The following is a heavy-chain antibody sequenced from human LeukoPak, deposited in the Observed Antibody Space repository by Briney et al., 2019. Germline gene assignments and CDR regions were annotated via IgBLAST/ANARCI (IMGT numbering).Heavy chain of an antibody. Sequence: GGSLRLSCAASGFTFDDYTMHWVRQAPGKGLAWVSLISWDGGSTYYADSVKGRFTISRDNSKNSLYLQMSSLRTEDTALYYCAKDYGMSRIAYYIDYWGQGTLVTVSS. V-gene: IGHV3-43*01. D-gene: IGHD1-1*01. CDR2: ISWDGGST. CDR3: AKDYGMSRIAYYIDY. CDR1: GFTFDDYT. J-gene: IGHJ4*02.